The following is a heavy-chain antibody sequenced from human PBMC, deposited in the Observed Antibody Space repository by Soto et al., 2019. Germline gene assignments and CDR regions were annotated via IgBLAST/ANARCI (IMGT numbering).Heavy chain of an antibody. V-gene: IGHV3-33*01. D-gene: IGHD3-22*01. Sequence: QVQLVESGGGVVQPGRSLRLSCAASGFTFSSYGMHWVRQAPGKGLEWVAVIWYDGSNKYYADSVKGRFTISRDNSKNTLYLQMNSLRAEDTAVYYCARDRASGLDAFDIWGQGTMVTVSS. CDR2: IWYDGSNK. CDR1: GFTFSSYG. J-gene: IGHJ3*02. CDR3: ARDRASGLDAFDI.